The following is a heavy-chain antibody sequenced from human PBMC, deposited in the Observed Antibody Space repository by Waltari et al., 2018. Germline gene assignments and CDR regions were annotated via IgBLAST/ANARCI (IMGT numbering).Heavy chain of an antibody. CDR1: GYTFTSYD. V-gene: IGHV1-8*03. CDR3: ARSEYLSGQFDY. D-gene: IGHD2-2*02. CDR2: MNPNSGNT. Sequence: QVQLVQSGAEVKKPGASVKVSCKASGYTFTSYDIHWVRQATGQGLAWMGWMNPNSGNTGYAQKFQGRVTITRNTSISTAYMELSSLRSEDTAVYYCARSEYLSGQFDYWGQGTLVTVSS. J-gene: IGHJ4*02.